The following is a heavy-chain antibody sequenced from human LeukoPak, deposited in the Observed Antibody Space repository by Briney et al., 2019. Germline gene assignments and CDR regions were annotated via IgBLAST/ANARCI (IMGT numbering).Heavy chain of an antibody. J-gene: IGHJ4*02. CDR1: GFTFISYG. CDR3: AKTDYGGTFDY. Sequence: GGCLRHSCAASGFTFISYGMHWVRQAPGKGQEWVADISYDGSNKYYADSVKGRFTISRDNSKNTLYLQMNSLRAEDTGVYYCAKTDYGGTFDYWGQGTLVSVS. V-gene: IGHV3-30*18. CDR2: ISYDGSNK. D-gene: IGHD4-23*01.